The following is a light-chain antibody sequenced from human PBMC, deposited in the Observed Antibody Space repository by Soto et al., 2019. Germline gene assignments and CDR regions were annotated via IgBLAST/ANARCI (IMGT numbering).Light chain of an antibody. J-gene: IGLJ1*01. CDR2: DVN. CDR1: SSDVGGYNY. Sequence: QSALTQPRSVSGSPGQSVTISCTGTSSDVGGYNYVSWYQQHPGKAPKLMIYDVNKRPSGVADRFSGSKFGNTASLTISGLQAEDEADYYCCSYAGSYPLVFGSGTKLTVL. CDR3: CSYAGSYPLV. V-gene: IGLV2-11*01.